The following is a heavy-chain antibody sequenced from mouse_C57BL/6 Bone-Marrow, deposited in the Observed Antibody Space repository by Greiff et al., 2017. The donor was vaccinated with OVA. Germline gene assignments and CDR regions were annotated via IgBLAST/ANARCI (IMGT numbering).Heavy chain of an antibody. CDR1: GYTFTSYW. J-gene: IGHJ3*01. V-gene: IGHV1-50*01. CDR2: IDPSDSYT. D-gene: IGHD2-4*01. CDR3: APYDYGGAWFAD. Sequence: QVQLKQPGAELVKPGASVKLSCKASGYTFTSYWMQWVKQRPGQGLEWIGEIDPSDSYTNYNQKFKGKATLTVDTSSSTAYMQLSSLTSEDSAVYYCAPYDYGGAWFADWGQGTLVTVSA.